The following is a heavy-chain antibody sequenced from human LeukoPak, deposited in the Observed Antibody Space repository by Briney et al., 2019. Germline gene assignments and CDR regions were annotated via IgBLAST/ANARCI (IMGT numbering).Heavy chain of an antibody. CDR3: ARIGVSGRIAAAGTHFQL. D-gene: IGHD6-13*01. CDR2: INPSGGST. J-gene: IGHJ1*01. Sequence: GASVKVYCKASGYTFTSYSMHWVRQAPGQGLEWMGIINPSGGSTSYAQKFQGRVTMTRDTSTSTVYMELSSLRSEDTAVYYCARIGVSGRIAAAGTHFQLWGQGTLVTVSS. V-gene: IGHV1-46*01. CDR1: GYTFTSYS.